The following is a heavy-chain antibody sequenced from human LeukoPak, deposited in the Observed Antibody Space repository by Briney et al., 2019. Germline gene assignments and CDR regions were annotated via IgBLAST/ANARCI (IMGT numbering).Heavy chain of an antibody. CDR2: LNPGDSDT. J-gene: IGHJ4*02. D-gene: IGHD3-22*01. CDR1: GYSFTSYW. CDR3: ARFGDSSGYFDY. Sequence: GESLQISCKGSGYSFTSYWIGWVRQLPGKGLEWMGILNPGDSDTRYSPSFQGQVTISADKSISTAYLQWSSLKASDTAMYYCARFGDSSGYFDYWGQGTLVTVSS. V-gene: IGHV5-51*01.